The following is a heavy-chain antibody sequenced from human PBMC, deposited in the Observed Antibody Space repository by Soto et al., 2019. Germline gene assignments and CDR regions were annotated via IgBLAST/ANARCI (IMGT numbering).Heavy chain of an antibody. CDR1: GYTFTGYY. CDR2: INPNSGGT. J-gene: IGHJ5*02. D-gene: IGHD3-3*01. V-gene: IGHV1-2*02. CDR3: ARVKVEGYDFWSGYYIEDWFDP. Sequence: VASVKVSCKASGYTFTGYYMHWVRQAPGQGLEWMGWINPNSGGTNYAQKFQGRVTMTRDTSISTAYMELSRLRSDDTAVYYCARVKVEGYDFWSGYYIEDWFDPWGQGTLVTVSS.